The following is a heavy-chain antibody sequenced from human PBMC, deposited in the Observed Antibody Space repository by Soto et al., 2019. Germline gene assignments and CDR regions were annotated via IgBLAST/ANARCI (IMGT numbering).Heavy chain of an antibody. D-gene: IGHD3-3*01. J-gene: IGHJ4*02. CDR2: IYYSGST. CDR1: GGSISSSGYY. CDR3: ARMTVFGVFHFDY. Sequence: PSETLSLTCSVSGGSISSSGYYWGWIRQHPGKGLEWIGYIYYSGSTYYNPSLKSRVTISADTSKNQFSLKLTSVTAADTAVYYCARMTVFGVFHFDYWGQGTLVPVSS. V-gene: IGHV4-31*03.